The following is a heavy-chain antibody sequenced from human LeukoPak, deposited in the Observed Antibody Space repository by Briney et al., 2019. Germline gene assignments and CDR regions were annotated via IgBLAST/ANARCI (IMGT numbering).Heavy chain of an antibody. CDR1: GFTFNKHG. Sequence: GGSLRLSCAAPGFTFNKHGMHWVRQAPGKGLEWFSFIRNDGNDKCYADSVKGRFTISRDNSKNTLYLQMNSLRPEDTALYYCVRDFEWSFDTWDQGTLVTVSS. D-gene: IGHD3-3*01. J-gene: IGHJ4*02. V-gene: IGHV3-30*02. CDR2: IRNDGNDK. CDR3: VRDFEWSFDT.